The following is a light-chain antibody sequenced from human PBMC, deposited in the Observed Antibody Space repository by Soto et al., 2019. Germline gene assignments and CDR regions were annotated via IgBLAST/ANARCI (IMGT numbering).Light chain of an antibody. V-gene: IGKV1-5*03. CDR1: QDVGSF. CDR3: QQYNSHSFYS. Sequence: DIQMAQSPSTLSASVGDTVTVTCRASQDVGSFLAWYQQKPGKAPKLLIYLASRLESGVPSRFSGSGSGTDFSLTISGLQDDDFATYFCQQYNSHSFYSFGQGTKLEIK. J-gene: IGKJ2*03. CDR2: LAS.